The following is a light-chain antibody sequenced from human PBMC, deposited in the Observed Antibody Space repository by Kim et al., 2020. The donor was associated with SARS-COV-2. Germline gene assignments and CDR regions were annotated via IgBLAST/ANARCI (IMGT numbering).Light chain of an antibody. CDR3: QQSGAFLT. CDR1: QSIGNR. CDR2: YAS. Sequence: QSVTPKEQVTIPCRASQSIGNRLNWYQQKPDQSPKLLIRYASQSITGVPPRFSGSGSGTEFTLTINSLEAEDAATYYCQQSGAFLTFGGGTKLEI. J-gene: IGKJ4*01. V-gene: IGKV6-21*02.